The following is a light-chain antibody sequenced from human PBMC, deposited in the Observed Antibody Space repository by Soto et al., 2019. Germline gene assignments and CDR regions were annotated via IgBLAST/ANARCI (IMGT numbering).Light chain of an antibody. V-gene: IGLV2-23*01. J-gene: IGLJ2*01. CDR2: EGN. CDR3: SSYVGSGTYVV. CDR1: SSDVGTYNL. Sequence: QSVLTQPASVSGSPGQSITISCTGTSSDVGTYNLVSWYQQHPGNAPKLMIYEGNKRPSGVSNRFSGSKTGNTASLTISGLQAEDEGDYYCSSYVGSGTYVVFGGGTKLTVL.